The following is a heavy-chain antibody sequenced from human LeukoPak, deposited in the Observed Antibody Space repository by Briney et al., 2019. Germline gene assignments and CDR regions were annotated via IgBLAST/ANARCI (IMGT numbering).Heavy chain of an antibody. Sequence: PSETLSLTCSVSPGSISRFYWSWIRQAPGKEPEWIGYIFHIGNTNYNPSLRGRVTISIDTSKNEFSLDLTSLTAADTAVYYCAGTVTTHFAYWGQGALVTVS. CDR3: AGTVTTHFAY. D-gene: IGHD4-17*01. CDR1: PGSISRFY. V-gene: IGHV4-59*08. CDR2: IFHIGNT. J-gene: IGHJ4*02.